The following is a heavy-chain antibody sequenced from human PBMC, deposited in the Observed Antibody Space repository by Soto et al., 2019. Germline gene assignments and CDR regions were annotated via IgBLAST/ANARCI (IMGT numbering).Heavy chain of an antibody. D-gene: IGHD2-2*02. CDR3: DLVVPAAIQRYFYYGMDV. V-gene: IGHV1-69*06. CDR2: IIPIFGTA. CDR1: GGTLSSYA. Sequence: GASVKVSWKASGGTLSSYAISWVRQAPGQGLEWMGGIIPIFGTANYAQKFQGRVTITADKSTSTAYMELSSLRSEDTALYYCDLVVPAAIQRYFYYGMDVSGQRTTLTVSS. J-gene: IGHJ6*02.